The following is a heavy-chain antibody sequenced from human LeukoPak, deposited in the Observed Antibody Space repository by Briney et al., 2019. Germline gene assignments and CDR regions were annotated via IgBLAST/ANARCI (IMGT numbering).Heavy chain of an antibody. Sequence: GGSLRLSCAASGFTFSSYWMRWVRQAPGKGLVWVSRINSDGSSTSYADSVKGRFTISRDNAKNTLYLQMNSLRAEDTAVYYCARDGELYYYDSSGYYDYWGQGTLVTVSS. V-gene: IGHV3-74*01. CDR1: GFTFSSYW. D-gene: IGHD3-22*01. J-gene: IGHJ4*02. CDR2: INSDGSST. CDR3: ARDGELYYYDSSGYYDY.